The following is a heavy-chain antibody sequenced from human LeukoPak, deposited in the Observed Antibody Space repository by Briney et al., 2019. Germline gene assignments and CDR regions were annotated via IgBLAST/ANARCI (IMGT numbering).Heavy chain of an antibody. Sequence: GGSLRLSCTASGFTFGGYAMSWVRQAPGKGLEWVGFIRSKAYGGTTEYAASVKGRFTISRDDSKSIAYLQMNSLKTEDTAVYYCTSSEYYGDYVEFDYWGQGTLVTVSS. CDR1: GFTFGGYA. D-gene: IGHD4-17*01. CDR2: IRSKAYGGTT. CDR3: TSSEYYGDYVEFDY. V-gene: IGHV3-49*04. J-gene: IGHJ4*02.